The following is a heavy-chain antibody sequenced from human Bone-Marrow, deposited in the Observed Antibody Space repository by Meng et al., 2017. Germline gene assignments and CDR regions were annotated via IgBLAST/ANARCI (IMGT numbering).Heavy chain of an antibody. CDR3: ARGLHFQH. CDR1: GYNLTSND. V-gene: IGHV1-8*02. J-gene: IGHJ1*01. CDR2: LNANSGDA. Sequence: QVHVAQSGTEAEKSGASVNVSCKSSGYNLTSNDFICVRQAPGQGRDGMVCLNANSGDAGYVQKCQSSVTITMNTSISPAYMKLSSLRSEETAVYYCARGLHFQHWGQGTLVTVSS.